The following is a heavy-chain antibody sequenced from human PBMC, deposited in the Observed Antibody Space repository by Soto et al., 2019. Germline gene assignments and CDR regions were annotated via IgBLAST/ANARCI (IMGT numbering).Heavy chain of an antibody. CDR1: GFAFSSYA. CDR3: AKGYSSARPTYFDD. D-gene: IGHD6-19*01. Sequence: GSLRLSCAASGFAFSSYAMSWVRQAPGKGLEWVSSISGAGGSTNYAESVKGRFTISRDNSKNTLYLQMNSLRAEDTAVYYCAKGYSSARPTYFDDWGQGTLVTVSS. V-gene: IGHV3-23*01. CDR2: ISGAGGST. J-gene: IGHJ4*02.